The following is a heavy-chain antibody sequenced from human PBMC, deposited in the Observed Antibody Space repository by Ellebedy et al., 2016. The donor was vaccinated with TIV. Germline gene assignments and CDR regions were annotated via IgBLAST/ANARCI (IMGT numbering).Heavy chain of an antibody. V-gene: IGHV1-18*01. J-gene: IGHJ4*02. Sequence: AASVKVSCKASGYTFTNNAITWVRQAPGQGLEWMGWISNENRNTNYAQKFQGRVTLTTETSTNTAYMELTNLRSDDTAVYYCARDQSTAVFDHWGQGTLITVSS. CDR3: ARDQSTAVFDH. CDR1: GYTFTNNA. D-gene: IGHD1-1*01. CDR2: ISNENRNT.